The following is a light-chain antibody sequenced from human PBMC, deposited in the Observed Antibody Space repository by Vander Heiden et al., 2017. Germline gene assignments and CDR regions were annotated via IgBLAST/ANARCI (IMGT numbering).Light chain of an antibody. J-gene: IGKJ4*01. CDR2: GAS. Sequence: AIRMTQSPSSFSASTGDRVTITCRASQGISSHLAWYQQQPGKAPKLLIYGASTLQRGVPSRFSGSGSGTDFTVTISFLQSEDFATYYCQQYYSYPVTFGGGTKVEIK. V-gene: IGKV1-8*01. CDR1: QGISSH. CDR3: QQYYSYPVT.